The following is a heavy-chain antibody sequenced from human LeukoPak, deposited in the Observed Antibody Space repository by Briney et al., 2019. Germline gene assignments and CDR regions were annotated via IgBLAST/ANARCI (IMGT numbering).Heavy chain of an antibody. V-gene: IGHV3-66*02. CDR1: GFTVSSNY. J-gene: IGHJ4*02. CDR3: ARGSTRIAVAVV. D-gene: IGHD6-19*01. CDR2: IYSGGST. Sequence: GGSLRLSCAASGFTVSSNYMSWVRQAPGKGLEWVSVIYSGGSTYYADSVKGRFTISRDNSKNTQYLRMNSLRAEDTAVYYCARGSTRIAVAVVWGQGTLVTVSS.